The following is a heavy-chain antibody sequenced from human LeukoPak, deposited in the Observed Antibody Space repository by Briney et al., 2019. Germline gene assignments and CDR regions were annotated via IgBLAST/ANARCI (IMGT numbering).Heavy chain of an antibody. CDR1: GFTIGPYA. CDR2: IKADGSGT. V-gene: IGHV3-43*02. D-gene: IGHD2/OR15-2a*01. J-gene: IGHJ6*02. Sequence: GGALRLSCAASGFTIGPYAMYWVRQGPGRGLEWVSVIKADGSGTFYADSVRGRFTTSRDNSKNSLYLQMNSLTSEDTALYYCATWAFYHNLNVWGQGTTVIVSS. CDR3: ATWAFYHNLNV.